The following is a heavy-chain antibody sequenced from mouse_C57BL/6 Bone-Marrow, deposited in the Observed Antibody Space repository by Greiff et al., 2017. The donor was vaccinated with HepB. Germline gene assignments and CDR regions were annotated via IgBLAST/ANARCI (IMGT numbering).Heavy chain of an antibody. CDR2: IDPSDSYT. CDR1: GYTFTSYW. J-gene: IGHJ4*01. D-gene: IGHD1-1*01. Sequence: QVQLQQPGAELVMPGASVKLSCKASGYTFTSYWMHWVKQRPEQGLEWIGEIDPSDSYTNYNQKFKGKSTLTVDKSSSTAYMQLSSLTSEDSAVYYCARRSYYYGSSHYAMDYWGQGTSVTVSS. V-gene: IGHV1-69*01. CDR3: ARRSYYYGSSHYAMDY.